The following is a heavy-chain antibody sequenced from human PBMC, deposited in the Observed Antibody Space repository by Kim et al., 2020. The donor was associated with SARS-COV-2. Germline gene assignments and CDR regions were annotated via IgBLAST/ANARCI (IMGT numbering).Heavy chain of an antibody. J-gene: IGHJ4*02. Sequence: GGSLRLSCAASGFTFSSYGMHWVRQAPGKGLEWVAVISYDGSNKYYADSVKGRFTISRDNSKNTLYLQMNSLRAEDTAVYYCAKDPMSEPGGFDYWGQGTLVTVSS. V-gene: IGHV3-30*18. CDR2: ISYDGSNK. CDR1: GFTFSSYG. CDR3: AKDPMSEPGGFDY. D-gene: IGHD3-10*02.